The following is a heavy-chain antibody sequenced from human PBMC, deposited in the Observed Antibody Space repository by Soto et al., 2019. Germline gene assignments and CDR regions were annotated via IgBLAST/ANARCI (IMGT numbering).Heavy chain of an antibody. CDR2: VYYTGST. CDR3: ARSVAVPGAHIDY. V-gene: IGHV4-59*01. D-gene: IGHD6-19*01. CDR1: GGSISGSY. Sequence: PSETLSLTCIVSGGSISGSYCSWIRQSPGKGLEWLGYVYYTGSTYYSPSLRSRVSISVDTSKNEFSLRLSSVTAADTAVYFCARSVAVPGAHIDYWGQGTQVTVSS. J-gene: IGHJ4*02.